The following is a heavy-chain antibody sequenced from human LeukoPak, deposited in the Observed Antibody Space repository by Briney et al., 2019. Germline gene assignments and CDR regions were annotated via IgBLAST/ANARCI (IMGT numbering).Heavy chain of an antibody. Sequence: GGSLRLSCAASGFTFSSYAMGWVRQAPGKGLEWVLAISGSGGSTYYVDSVKGRFTISRDNSKNTLYLQMNSLRAEDTAVYYCAKDAPATTLGVVTTYFDYWGQGTLVTVSS. CDR2: ISGSGGST. CDR1: GFTFSSYA. D-gene: IGHD3-3*01. J-gene: IGHJ4*02. V-gene: IGHV3-23*01. CDR3: AKDAPATTLGVVTTYFDY.